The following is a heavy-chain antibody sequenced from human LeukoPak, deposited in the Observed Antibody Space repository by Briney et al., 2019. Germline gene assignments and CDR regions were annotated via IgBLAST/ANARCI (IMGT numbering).Heavy chain of an antibody. J-gene: IGHJ4*02. CDR1: GFTFSNYA. CDR2: ISGTGDNT. CDR3: AKRSGYTTGWFFDF. D-gene: IGHD6-19*01. V-gene: IGHV3-23*01. Sequence: GGSLKLSCAASGFTFSNYAMNWVRQAPGKGLEWVSSISGTGDNTYYAESVKGRFTISRDNSKNTVFLQMNSLRAEDTAVFYCAKRSGYTTGWFFDFWGQGTLVTVSS.